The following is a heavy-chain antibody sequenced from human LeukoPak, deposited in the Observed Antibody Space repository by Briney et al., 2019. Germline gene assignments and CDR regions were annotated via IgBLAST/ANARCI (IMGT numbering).Heavy chain of an antibody. Sequence: GGSLRLSCAASGFTFSDYYMSWIRQAPGKGLEWVSYISSSSSYTNYADSVKGRFTISRDNAENSLYLQMNSLRAEDTAIYYCARDQWLAYYYHGMDVWGQGTTVTVSS. V-gene: IGHV3-11*06. CDR1: GFTFSDYY. J-gene: IGHJ6*02. D-gene: IGHD6-19*01. CDR3: ARDQWLAYYYHGMDV. CDR2: ISSSSSYT.